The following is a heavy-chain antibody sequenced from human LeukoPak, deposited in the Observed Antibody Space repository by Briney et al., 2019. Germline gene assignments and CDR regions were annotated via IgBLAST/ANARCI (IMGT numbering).Heavy chain of an antibody. CDR3: ARVGGTYYDFWSGYYTMGDFDY. CDR1: GYTFTTYG. D-gene: IGHD3-3*01. V-gene: IGHV1-18*01. Sequence: ASVKVSCKASGYTFTTYGISWVRQAPGQGLEWMGWISAYNGNTNYAQKLQGRVTMTTDTSTSTAYMELRSLRSDDTAVYYCARVGGTYYDFWSGYYTMGDFDYWGQGTLVTVSS. CDR2: ISAYNGNT. J-gene: IGHJ4*02.